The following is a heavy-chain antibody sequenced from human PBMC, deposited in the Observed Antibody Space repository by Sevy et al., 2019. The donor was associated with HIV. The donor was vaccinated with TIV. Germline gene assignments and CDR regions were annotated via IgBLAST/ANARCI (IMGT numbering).Heavy chain of an antibody. CDR3: ARELYYYDSSGSPVDY. Sequence: GGSLRLSCAASGFTFSSYGMHWVRQAPGKGLGWVAVIWYDGSNKYYADSVKGRFTISRDNSKNTLYLQMNSLRAEDTAVYYCARELYYYDSSGSPVDYWGQGTLVTVSS. D-gene: IGHD3-22*01. V-gene: IGHV3-33*01. CDR1: GFTFSSYG. J-gene: IGHJ4*02. CDR2: IWYDGSNK.